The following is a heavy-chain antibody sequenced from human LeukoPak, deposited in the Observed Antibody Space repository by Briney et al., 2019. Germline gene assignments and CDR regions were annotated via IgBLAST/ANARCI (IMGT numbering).Heavy chain of an antibody. CDR3: ARGLNILTGYYGLDY. CDR1: GGSFSGYY. J-gene: IGHJ4*02. CDR2: INHSGST. V-gene: IGHV4-34*01. Sequence: PSETLSLTCAVYGGSFSGYYWSWIRQPPGKGLEWIGEINHSGSTNYNPSLKSRVTISVDTSNNQFSLNLNSVTAADTAVYYCARGLNILTGYYGLDYWGQGTLATVSS. D-gene: IGHD3-9*01.